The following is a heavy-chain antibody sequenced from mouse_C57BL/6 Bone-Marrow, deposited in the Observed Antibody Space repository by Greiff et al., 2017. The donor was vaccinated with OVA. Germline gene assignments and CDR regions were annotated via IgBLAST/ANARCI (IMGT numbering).Heavy chain of an antibody. V-gene: IGHV3-6*01. CDR3: ARAAILCDCDEDYAMDY. J-gene: IGHJ4*01. CDR1: GYSITSGYY. CDR2: LRYDGSN. D-gene: IGHD6-1*01. Sequence: VQLKESGPGLVKPSQSLSLTCSVTGYSITSGYYRNWIRQFPGNKLEWMGYLRYDGSNNYTPSLKNRISITRAPSKSQFFLKLNSSTTEDTATYYCARAAILCDCDEDYAMDYWGQGTSVTVSS.